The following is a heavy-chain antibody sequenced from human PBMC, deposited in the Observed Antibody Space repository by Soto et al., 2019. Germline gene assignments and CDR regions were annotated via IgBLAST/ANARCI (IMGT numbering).Heavy chain of an antibody. D-gene: IGHD3-16*01. CDR2: ISYDGSNK. Sequence: PGGSRRLSCAASGSTFSSYGMHWVRQAPGKGLEWVAVISYDGSNKYYADSVKGRFTISRDNSKNTLYLQMNSLRAEDTAVYYCAKVGGAGPTDYWGQGTLVTVSS. CDR1: GSTFSSYG. V-gene: IGHV3-30*18. J-gene: IGHJ4*02. CDR3: AKVGGAGPTDY.